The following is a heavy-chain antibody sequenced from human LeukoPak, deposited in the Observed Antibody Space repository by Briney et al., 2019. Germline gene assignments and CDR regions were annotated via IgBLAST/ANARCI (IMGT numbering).Heavy chain of an antibody. J-gene: IGHJ5*02. Sequence: GGSLRLSCAASGFTFSNYALSWVRQAPGKGLEWVSAVSGSGSNTYYADSVQGRFTISRDNSKNTVYLQMDRLRAEDTAVYYCARRKISMAGVATWGQGTLVTVSS. CDR3: ARRKISMAGVAT. D-gene: IGHD6-19*01. CDR1: GFTFSNYA. V-gene: IGHV3-23*01. CDR2: VSGSGSNT.